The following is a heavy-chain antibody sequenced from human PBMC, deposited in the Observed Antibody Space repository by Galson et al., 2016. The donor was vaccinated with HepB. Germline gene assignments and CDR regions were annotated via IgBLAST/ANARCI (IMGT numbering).Heavy chain of an antibody. CDR3: TTGPHVETTVPTIHLFYYYYGMDV. V-gene: IGHV3-15*01. Sequence: SLRLSCAASGFTFSNAWMSWVRQAPGKGLEWVGHIKSKIDGGTTDYAAPVKGRFTISRDDSKKTLYLQINSLKTEDTAVYYCTTGPHVETTVPTIHLFYYYYGMDVWGQGTTVTVSS. CDR1: GFTFSNAW. CDR2: IKSKIDGGTT. J-gene: IGHJ6*02. D-gene: IGHD4-17*01.